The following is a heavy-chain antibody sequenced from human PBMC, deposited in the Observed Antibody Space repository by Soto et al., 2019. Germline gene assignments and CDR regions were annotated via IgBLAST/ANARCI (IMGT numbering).Heavy chain of an antibody. D-gene: IGHD6-19*01. V-gene: IGHV4-59*01. CDR1: GGSISGSY. J-gene: IGHJ4*02. Sequence: SETLSLTCSVSGGSISGSYWSWIRQSPGKGLEWLGYVYYTGSTNYSPSLRSRVSISVDTSKNEFSLRLSSVTAADTAVYFCARTVAVPGAHIAYWGQGTQVTVSS. CDR2: VYYTGST. CDR3: ARTVAVPGAHIAY.